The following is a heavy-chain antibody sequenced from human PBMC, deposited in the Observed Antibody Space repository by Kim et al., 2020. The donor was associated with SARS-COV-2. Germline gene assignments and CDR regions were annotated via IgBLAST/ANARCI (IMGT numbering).Heavy chain of an antibody. D-gene: IGHD3-22*01. CDR1: GFTFSDYY. CDR3: ATGGLYDSSGYYYEYYYYGMDV. CDR2: ISSSGSTI. Sequence: GGSLRLSCAASGFTFSDYYMSWIRQAPGKGLEWVSYISSSGSTIYYADSVKGRFTISRDNAKNSLYLQINSLRAEDTAVYYCATGGLYDSSGYYYEYYYYGMDVWGRGTTVTVSS. J-gene: IGHJ6*02. V-gene: IGHV3-11*01.